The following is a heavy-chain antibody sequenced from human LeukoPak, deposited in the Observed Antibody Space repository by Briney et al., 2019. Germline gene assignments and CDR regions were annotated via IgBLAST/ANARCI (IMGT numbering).Heavy chain of an antibody. CDR3: AKDAQMSGSYSSPSFDY. CDR2: ISWNSGSI. V-gene: IGHV3-9*01. D-gene: IGHD1-26*01. J-gene: IGHJ4*02. CDR1: GFTFDDYA. Sequence: PGGSLRLSCAASGFTFDDYAMHWVRQAPGKVLEWVSGISWNSGSIGYADSVKGRFTISRDNAKNSLYLQMNSLRADDTPLYHCAKDAQMSGSYSSPSFDYWGQGNLVTVSS.